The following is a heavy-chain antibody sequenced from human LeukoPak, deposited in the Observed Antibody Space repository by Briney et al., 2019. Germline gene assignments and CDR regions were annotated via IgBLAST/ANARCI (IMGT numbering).Heavy chain of an antibody. CDR3: ARDRASTAMAYFDY. CDR1: GGTFSSYA. Sequence: SVKVSCKASGGTFSSYAISWVGQAPGQRLEWMGRIIPIFGTANYAQKFQGRVTITTDESTSTAYMELSSLRSEDTAVYYCARDRASTAMAYFDYWGQGTPVTVSS. V-gene: IGHV1-69*05. J-gene: IGHJ4*02. CDR2: IIPIFGTA. D-gene: IGHD5-18*01.